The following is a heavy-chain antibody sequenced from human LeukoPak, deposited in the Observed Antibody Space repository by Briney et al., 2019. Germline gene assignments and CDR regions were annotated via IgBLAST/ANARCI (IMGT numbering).Heavy chain of an antibody. CDR2: ISYDGSNK. J-gene: IGHJ4*02. CDR1: GFTFSSYG. D-gene: IGHD3-10*01. Sequence: GGPLRLSCAASGFTFSSYGMHWVRQAPGKGLEWVAVISYDGSNKYYADSVKGRFTISRDNSKNTLYLQMNSLRAEDTAVYYCAKEAALLWFGESNFDYWGQGTLVTVSS. V-gene: IGHV3-30*18. CDR3: AKEAALLWFGESNFDY.